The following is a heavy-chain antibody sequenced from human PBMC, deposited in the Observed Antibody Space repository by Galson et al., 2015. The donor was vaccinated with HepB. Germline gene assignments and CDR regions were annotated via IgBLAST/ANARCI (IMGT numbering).Heavy chain of an antibody. CDR1: GYTFTSYG. Sequence: SVKVSCKASGYTFTSYGISWVRQAPGQGLEWMGWISAYNGNTNYAQKLQGRVTMTTDTSASTAYMELSSLRSEDTAVYYCARVNSILYGMDVWGQGTTVTVSS. CDR3: ARVNSILYGMDV. J-gene: IGHJ6*02. CDR2: ISAYNGNT. D-gene: IGHD3-3*02. V-gene: IGHV1-18*01.